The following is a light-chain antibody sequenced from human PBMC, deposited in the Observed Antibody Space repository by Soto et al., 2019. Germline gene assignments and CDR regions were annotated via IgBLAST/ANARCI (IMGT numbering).Light chain of an antibody. CDR3: CSYTSSSPFV. CDR1: SSDVGGYNY. CDR2: DVS. J-gene: IGLJ2*01. Sequence: QSVLTQPASVSGSPGQSITISCTGTSSDVGGYNYVSWYQQHPGKAPKLLIYDVSNRPSGVSNRFSGSKSGNTASLTISGLQAEDEADYYCCSYTSSSPFVFGGGTKVTAL. V-gene: IGLV2-14*03.